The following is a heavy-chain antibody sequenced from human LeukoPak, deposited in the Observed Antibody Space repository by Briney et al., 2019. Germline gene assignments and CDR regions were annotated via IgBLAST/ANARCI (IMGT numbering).Heavy chain of an antibody. D-gene: IGHD6-19*01. CDR1: GASITIDI. CDR2: IYYTEST. CDR3: ARHHGRQSSDWQWGPKQNYHHGMDV. V-gene: IGHV4-59*08. Sequence: TSETLSLTCTVSGASITIDIWDWIRQSPGKGPEWIGYIYYTESTNYNPTLRGRVTISADRSTNQFSLKMTSVTAAEAAVYYCARHHGRQSSDWQWGPKQNYHHGMDVWGQGTTVTVSS. J-gene: IGHJ6*02.